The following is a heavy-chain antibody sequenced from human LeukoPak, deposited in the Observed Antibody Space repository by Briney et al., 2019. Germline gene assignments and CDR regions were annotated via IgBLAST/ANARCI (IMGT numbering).Heavy chain of an antibody. CDR1: GFTFSTYD. D-gene: IGHD4-17*01. Sequence: GGSLRLSCAASGFTFSTYDMHWVRQATGKGLEWVSGIGTAGDTYYPGSLKGRFTISRENAKNSLYLQINSLRAGDTAVYYCARAGQYGDYDFDYWGQGTLVTVSS. CDR3: ARAGQYGDYDFDY. J-gene: IGHJ4*02. CDR2: IGTAGDT. V-gene: IGHV3-13*04.